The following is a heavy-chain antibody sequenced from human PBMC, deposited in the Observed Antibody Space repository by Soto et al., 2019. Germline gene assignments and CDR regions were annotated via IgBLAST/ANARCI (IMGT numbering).Heavy chain of an antibody. V-gene: IGHV4-34*01. CDR1: GGSFSGHS. Sequence: LSLTCAVYGGSFSGHSWTWIRQSPGKGLEWIGDINHSGRVNYSPSLKSRVTISLDTSKNQFSLTLSAVTAADTAMYYCSTRAYDTNGYYRFDPWGQGNLVTVSS. J-gene: IGHJ5*01. CDR3: STRAYDTNGYYRFDP. D-gene: IGHD3-22*01. CDR2: INHSGRV.